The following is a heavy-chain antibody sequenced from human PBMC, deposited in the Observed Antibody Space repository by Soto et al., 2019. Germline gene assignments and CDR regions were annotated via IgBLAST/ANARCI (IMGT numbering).Heavy chain of an antibody. J-gene: IGHJ3*02. CDR3: ARVYSSSWGDAFDI. D-gene: IGHD6-13*01. CDR1: GYTFTNYY. CDR2: INPSGGST. Sequence: ASVKVSCKASGYTFTNYYMHWVRQAPGQGLEWVGIINPSGGSTTYAQKFQGRITLTTDTSTSTAYMELRSLRSDDTAVYYCARVYSSSWGDAFDIWG. V-gene: IGHV1-46*01.